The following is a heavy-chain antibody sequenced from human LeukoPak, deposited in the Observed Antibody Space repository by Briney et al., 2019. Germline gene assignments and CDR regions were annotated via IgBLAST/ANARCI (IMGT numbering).Heavy chain of an antibody. V-gene: IGHV3-23*01. Sequence: HPGGSLRLSCAASGFTFSNYWMHWVRQAPGKGLEWVSDISGSGGSTYYADSVKGRFTISRDNSRNTMYLQMNSLRAEDTAVYYCAKRIQSAMAMGYWGQGTLVTVSS. CDR2: ISGSGGST. CDR3: AKRIQSAMAMGY. CDR1: GFTFSNYW. D-gene: IGHD5-18*01. J-gene: IGHJ4*02.